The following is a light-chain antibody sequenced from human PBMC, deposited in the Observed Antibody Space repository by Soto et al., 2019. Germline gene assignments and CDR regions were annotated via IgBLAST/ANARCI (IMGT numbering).Light chain of an antibody. V-gene: IGKV1D-13*01. J-gene: IGKJ4*01. Sequence: AIQLTQSPSSLSASVGDRVTITCRASHGISSALAWYQQKPGKAPKLLIYDASSLESGVPSRFSGSGSLTDFTLTISSLQPEDFATYYCQQFNNYLQLTVGGGTKVDIK. CDR1: HGISSA. CDR2: DAS. CDR3: QQFNNYLQLT.